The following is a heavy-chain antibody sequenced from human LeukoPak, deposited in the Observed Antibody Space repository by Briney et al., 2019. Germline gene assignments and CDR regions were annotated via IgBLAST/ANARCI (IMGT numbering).Heavy chain of an antibody. CDR2: IYTNGNN. CDR1: GGSIDSYY. Sequence: SETLSLTCSVSGGSIDSYYWHWIRQPAGKGLEWIGRIYTNGNNNYNPSLKSRVTMSVDTSKNQVSLQLSSVTAADTAVYYCARGFSGSYHLYWGRGTLVTVSS. J-gene: IGHJ4*02. D-gene: IGHD1-26*01. V-gene: IGHV4-4*07. CDR3: ARGFSGSYHLY.